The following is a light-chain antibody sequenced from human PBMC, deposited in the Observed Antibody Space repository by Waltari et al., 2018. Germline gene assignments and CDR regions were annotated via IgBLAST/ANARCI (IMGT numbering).Light chain of an antibody. CDR1: SSDVGGYNY. V-gene: IGLV2-14*01. J-gene: IGLJ1*01. CDR2: EVS. CDR3: SSYTSSSTFYV. Sequence: QSALTQPASVSGSPGQSITISCTGTSSDVGGYNYVSWYQQHPGKAPKLMIYEVSKRPPGVSNRFSGSKSGNTASLTISGLQAEDEADYYCSSYTSSSTFYVFGTGTKVTVL.